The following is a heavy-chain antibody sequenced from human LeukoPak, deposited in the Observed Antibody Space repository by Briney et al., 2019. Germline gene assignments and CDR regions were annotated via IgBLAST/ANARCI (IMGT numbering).Heavy chain of an antibody. CDR2: ISAYNGNT. D-gene: IGHD1-7*01. CDR1: GYTFTSYG. Sequence: ASVKVSCTASGYTFTSYGISWVRQAPGQGLEWMGWISAYNGNTNYAQKLQGRVTMTTDTSTSTAYMELRSLRSDDTAVYYCARQGSYNWNYVGYFDYWGQGTLVTVSS. CDR3: ARQGSYNWNYVGYFDY. V-gene: IGHV1-18*01. J-gene: IGHJ4*02.